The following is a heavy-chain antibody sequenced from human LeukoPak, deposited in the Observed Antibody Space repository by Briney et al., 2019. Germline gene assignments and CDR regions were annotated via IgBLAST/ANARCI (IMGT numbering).Heavy chain of an antibody. CDR2: ISGIGCST. Sequence: TGGSLRLSCAASGFTFSSYAMSWVRQAPGKGLEWVSTISGIGCSTYYSDSVKGRFTISRDNSKNTLYLQMNSLTAEDTGVYYCAKDLQGAFAFEYWGQGTLVTVSS. CDR1: GFTFSSYA. D-gene: IGHD4/OR15-4a*01. CDR3: AKDLQGAFAFEY. J-gene: IGHJ4*02. V-gene: IGHV3-23*01.